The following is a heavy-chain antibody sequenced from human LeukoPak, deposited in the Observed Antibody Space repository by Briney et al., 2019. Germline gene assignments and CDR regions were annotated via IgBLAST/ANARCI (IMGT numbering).Heavy chain of an antibody. Sequence: GGSLRLSCAASGFTFSSYGMHWVRQAPGKGLEWVAFIRCDGSNKYYADSVKGRFTISRDNSKNTLYLQMNSLRAEDTAVYYRAKQEDIVVVPAAIRPPGYFDYWGQGTLVTVSS. CDR1: GFTFSSYG. J-gene: IGHJ4*02. CDR2: IRCDGSNK. D-gene: IGHD2-2*01. V-gene: IGHV3-30*02. CDR3: AKQEDIVVVPAAIRPPGYFDY.